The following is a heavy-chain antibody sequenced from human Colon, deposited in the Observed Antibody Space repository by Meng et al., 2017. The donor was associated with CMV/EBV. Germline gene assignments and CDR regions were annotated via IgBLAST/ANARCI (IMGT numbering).Heavy chain of an antibody. CDR3: AKEGGY. CDR2: ISGSGRNT. Sequence: GGSLRLSCAASGFTFSNYAISWVRQAPGKGLEWVSGISGSGRNTYYADSVRGRFTISRDNSKNLLYLQMNSLGPEDTALYYCAKEGGYWGQGTLVTVSS. V-gene: IGHV3-23*01. D-gene: IGHD3-16*01. CDR1: GFTFSNYA. J-gene: IGHJ4*02.